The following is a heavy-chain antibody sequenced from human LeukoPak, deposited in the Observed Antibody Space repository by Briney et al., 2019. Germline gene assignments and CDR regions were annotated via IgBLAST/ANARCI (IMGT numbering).Heavy chain of an antibody. J-gene: IGHJ4*02. V-gene: IGHV4-34*01. D-gene: IGHD1-26*01. Sequence: PSETLSLTCAVYGGSFSGYYWSWIRQPPGKGLEWIGEINDSGSTNYNPSLKSRVTISVDTSKNQLSLKLSSVTAADTAVYYCARGRKSGSYRLDYWGQGTLVTVSS. CDR3: ARGRKSGSYRLDY. CDR2: INDSGST. CDR1: GGSFSGYY.